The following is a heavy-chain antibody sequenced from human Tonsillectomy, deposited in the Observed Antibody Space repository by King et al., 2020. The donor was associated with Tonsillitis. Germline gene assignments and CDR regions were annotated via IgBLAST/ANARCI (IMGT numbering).Heavy chain of an antibody. D-gene: IGHD2-15*01. CDR2: FYNSGVT. V-gene: IGHV4-59*01. CDR3: ARGSCSGGSCYSGIWFAP. CDR1: GGPITSYY. J-gene: IGHJ5*02. Sequence: VQLQESGPGLVKPSETLSLTCTVSGGPITSYYWNWIRQPPGKGLEWIGYFYNSGVTNYNPSLKSRVSISVDTSMKQFSLKLSSVTAADTAVYDCARGSCSGGSCYSGIWFAPWGQGALVTVSS.